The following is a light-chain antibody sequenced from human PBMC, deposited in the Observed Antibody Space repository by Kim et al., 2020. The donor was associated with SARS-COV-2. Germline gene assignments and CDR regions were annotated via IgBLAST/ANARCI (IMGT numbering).Light chain of an antibody. CDR1: QNVSSN. V-gene: IGKV3-15*01. Sequence: EIVMTQSPATLSVSPGERVTLSCRASQNVSSNLAWYQQTPGQAPRLLIYGAFTGATAIPGRFSGSGSGTEFTLTIGSPQSEDFAVYYCQQYNNWPLTFGGGTKVDIK. CDR2: GAF. J-gene: IGKJ4*01. CDR3: QQYNNWPLT.